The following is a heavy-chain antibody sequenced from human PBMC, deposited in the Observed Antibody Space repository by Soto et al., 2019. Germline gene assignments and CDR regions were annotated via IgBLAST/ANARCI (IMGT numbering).Heavy chain of an antibody. V-gene: IGHV3-7*05. J-gene: IGHJ3*02. CDR2: IKKDESKK. CDR1: GFNFGNYW. Sequence: EVQLVESGGGLVQPGGSLRLSCVVTGFNFGNYWMTWVRQAPGKGLEWVANIKKDESKKSYLDSVRGRFTVSRDNAKNSLYLQMNSLTAENTALYYCARYVSPGTSGLYFDAFDICGQGTMVTVSS. D-gene: IGHD2-2*01. CDR3: ARYVSPGTSGLYFDAFDI.